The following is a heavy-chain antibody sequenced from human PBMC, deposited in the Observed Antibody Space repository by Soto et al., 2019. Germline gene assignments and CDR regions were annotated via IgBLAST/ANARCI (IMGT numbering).Heavy chain of an antibody. CDR3: VRGGGPYDGSAYYFDS. Sequence: QVHLQESGPGLVKPSETLSLTCTVSGASVNNGGHYWSWIRQPPGKGLEWLGYIYYSGNTYYNPSLQSRVTMSVDVSKNQFSLRLPSVTAADTAIYYCVRGGGPYDGSAYYFDSWGQGALVTVSS. CDR1: GASVNNGGHY. D-gene: IGHD3-22*01. J-gene: IGHJ4*02. V-gene: IGHV4-61*08. CDR2: IYYSGNT.